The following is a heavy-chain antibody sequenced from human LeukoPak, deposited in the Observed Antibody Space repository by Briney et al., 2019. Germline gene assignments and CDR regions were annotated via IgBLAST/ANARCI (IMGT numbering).Heavy chain of an antibody. CDR1: GFTFSSYG. CDR3: AKDAVAGTFSWFDP. D-gene: IGHD6-19*01. CDR2: ISYDGSNK. V-gene: IGHV3-30*18. J-gene: IGHJ5*02. Sequence: PGGSLRLSCAASGFTFSSYGMHWVRQAPGKGLEWVAVISYDGSNKYYADSVKGRFTISRDNSKNTLYLQMNSLRAEDTAVYYCAKDAVAGTFSWFDPWGQGTLVTVSS.